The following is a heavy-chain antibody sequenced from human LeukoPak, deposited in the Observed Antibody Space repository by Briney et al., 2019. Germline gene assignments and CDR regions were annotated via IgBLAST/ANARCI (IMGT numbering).Heavy chain of an antibody. CDR2: IYYSGST. CDR1: GGSISSYY. Sequence: SETLSLTCTVSGGSISSYYLSWIRQPPGKGLEWIGYIYYSGSTNYNPSLKSRVTISVDTSKNQFSLKLSSVTAADTAVYYCARDPSGIEDYYYYYMDVWGKGTTVTVSS. J-gene: IGHJ6*03. CDR3: ARDPSGIEDYYYYYMDV. V-gene: IGHV4-59*01. D-gene: IGHD1-26*01.